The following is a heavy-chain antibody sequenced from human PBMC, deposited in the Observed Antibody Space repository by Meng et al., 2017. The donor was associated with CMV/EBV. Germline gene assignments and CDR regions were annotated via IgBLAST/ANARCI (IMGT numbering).Heavy chain of an antibody. J-gene: IGHJ4*02. CDR3: ARELRDDYTWGFFDY. Sequence: GESLKISCAASGFTDSGNYMSWVRQAPGKGLEWVSVVFGGASTYYADSVKGRFTISRDNSKNMLYLQMNSLRAEDTAVYYCARELRDDYTWGFFDYWGQGTLVTVSS. V-gene: IGHV3-66*02. D-gene: IGHD5-24*01. CDR1: GFTDSGNY. CDR2: VFGGAST.